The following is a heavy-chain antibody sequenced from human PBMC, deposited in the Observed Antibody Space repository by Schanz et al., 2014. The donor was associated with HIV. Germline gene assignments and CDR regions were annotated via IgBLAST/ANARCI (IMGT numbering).Heavy chain of an antibody. Sequence: QVQVVESGGGVVQPGRSLRLSCVASGFTFDNYGMHWVRQAPGKGLEWVAIIWFDGSNKYYADSVRGRFTISRDNSKNTLYLQMNSLRAEDTAVYYCARDRLHPGNGMDVWGQGTTVTVSS. V-gene: IGHV3-33*01. CDR3: ARDRLHPGNGMDV. CDR1: GFTFDNYG. D-gene: IGHD4-4*01. CDR2: IWFDGSNK. J-gene: IGHJ6*02.